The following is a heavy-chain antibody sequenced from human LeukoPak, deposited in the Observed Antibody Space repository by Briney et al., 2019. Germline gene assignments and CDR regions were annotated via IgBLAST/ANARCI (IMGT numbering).Heavy chain of an antibody. CDR1: GFTFSDYY. J-gene: IGHJ4*02. V-gene: IGHV3-11*01. D-gene: IGHD2-2*01. CDR3: ARDRHRGYCSSTSCPTLDY. CDR2: ISSSGSTI. Sequence: GGSLRLSCAASGFTFSDYYMSWIRQAPGKGLEWVSYISSSGSTIYYADSVKGRFTISRDNAKNSLYLQMNSLRAEDTAVYYCARDRHRGYCSSTSCPTLDYWGQGTPVTVSS.